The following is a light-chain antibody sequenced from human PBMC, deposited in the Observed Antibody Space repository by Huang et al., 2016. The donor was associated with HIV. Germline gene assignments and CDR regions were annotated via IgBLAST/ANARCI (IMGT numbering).Light chain of an antibody. CDR1: QDISNY. CDR2: DAF. V-gene: IGKV1-33*01. CDR3: QQYDNFPT. J-gene: IGKJ3*01. Sequence: DIQMTQSPSSLSASVGDRFTITCQASQDISNYLSWFQVKPGRAPKLLIYDAFKLETGVPSRFSGSGSVTQFTFTISGLQSDDVGTYYCQQYDNFPTFGPGTKVQIK.